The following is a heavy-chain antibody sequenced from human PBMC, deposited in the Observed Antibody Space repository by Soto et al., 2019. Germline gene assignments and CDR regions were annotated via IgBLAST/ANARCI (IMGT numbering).Heavy chain of an antibody. V-gene: IGHV3-7*01. CDR3: AGGAGWLIDY. D-gene: IGHD6-19*01. CDR1: GLTFSRNW. J-gene: IGHJ4*02. Sequence: EVQLVESGGALVQPGGSLTLSCAASGLTFSRNWMNWVRQAPGKGLEWVAIIKEDGSEQFYVDSVKGRFTISRDNAKNSLYLQMNSLRAEDTAVYYCAGGAGWLIDYWGQGTLVTVFS. CDR2: IKEDGSEQ.